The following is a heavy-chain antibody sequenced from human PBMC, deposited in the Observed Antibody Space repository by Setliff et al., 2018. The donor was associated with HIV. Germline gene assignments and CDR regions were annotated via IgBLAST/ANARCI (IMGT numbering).Heavy chain of an antibody. J-gene: IGHJ6*04. CDR3: ATFVPRTSASRPVDV. Sequence: SETLSLTCTVSGGFISSYYWSWIRQPPGKGLEWIGYIYYSGSTKHNPSLKSRVTISIDTSKNQFSLKLTSVTAADTAVYSCATFVPRTSASRPVDVWGKGTTVTVSS. CDR2: IYYSGST. CDR1: GGFISSYY. V-gene: IGHV4-59*08. D-gene: IGHD2-2*01.